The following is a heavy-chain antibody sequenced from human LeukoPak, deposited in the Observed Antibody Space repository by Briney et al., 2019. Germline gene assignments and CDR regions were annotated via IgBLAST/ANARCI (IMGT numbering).Heavy chain of an antibody. CDR2: LTASGDTT. CDR1: GFTFGNSA. CDR3: ASSGIDYDFWSGTRWYYFDY. V-gene: IGHV3-23*01. Sequence: GGSLRLSCVASGFTFGNSAMGWLRQAPGRRPEWVSSLTASGDTTYYVDSVKGRFAISRDNSKNTLYLQMNSLRAEDTAVYYCASSGIDYDFWSGTRWYYFDYWGQGTLVTVSS. D-gene: IGHD3-3*01. J-gene: IGHJ4*02.